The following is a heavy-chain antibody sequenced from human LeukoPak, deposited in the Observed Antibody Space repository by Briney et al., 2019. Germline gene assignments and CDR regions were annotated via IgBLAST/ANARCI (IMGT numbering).Heavy chain of an antibody. V-gene: IGHV4-31*11. J-gene: IGHJ4*02. D-gene: IGHD5-12*01. CDR1: GGSFSGYY. CDR2: IYYSGST. CDR3: ARSERGYSGYDSSFDY. Sequence: PSETLSLTCAVYGGSFSGYYWSWIRQHPGKGLEWIGYIYYSGSTYYNPSLKSRVTISVDTSKNQFSLKLSSVTAADTAVYYCARSERGYSGYDSSFDYWGQGTLVTVSS.